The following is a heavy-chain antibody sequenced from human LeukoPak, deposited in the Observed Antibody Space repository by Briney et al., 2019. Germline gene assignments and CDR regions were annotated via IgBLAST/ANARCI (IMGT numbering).Heavy chain of an antibody. CDR3: ARGRTGYQLLPTKKDYSYYYVDV. J-gene: IGHJ6*03. V-gene: IGHV4-34*01. Sequence: SETLSLTCAVYGVSFSGHYWSWIRHPPGKGLEWIGEVNHSGSTNYNPTLKSRVTISLETSKNQFSLKLTSVTAADTAVYYCARGRTGYQLLPTKKDYSYYYVDVWDKGTTVTVSS. D-gene: IGHD2-2*01. CDR1: GVSFSGHY. CDR2: VNHSGST.